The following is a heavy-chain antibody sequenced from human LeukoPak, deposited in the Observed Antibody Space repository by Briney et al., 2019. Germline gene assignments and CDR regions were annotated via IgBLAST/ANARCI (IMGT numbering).Heavy chain of an antibody. J-gene: IGHJ4*02. CDR1: GYTFTIYG. V-gene: IGHV1-18*04. CDR3: ARVALLYGVGLGDY. Sequence: EASVKVSCKASGYTFTIYGISWVRQAPGQGLERMGWISAYNGNTNYAQKLQGRVTMTTDTSTSTAYMELRSLRSDDTAVYYCARVALLYGVGLGDYWGQGTLVTVSS. D-gene: IGHD2-2*02. CDR2: ISAYNGNT.